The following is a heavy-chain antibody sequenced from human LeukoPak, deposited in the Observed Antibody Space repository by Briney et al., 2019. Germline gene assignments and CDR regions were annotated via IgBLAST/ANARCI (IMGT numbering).Heavy chain of an antibody. V-gene: IGHV1-2*02. D-gene: IGHD2-2*01. CDR3: ARPPLGYCSSTNCLAFDP. CDR1: GYTFTGYY. Sequence: ASVKVSCKASGYTFTGYYMHWVRQAPGQGLEWMGWINPNSGGTNYAQKFQGRVTMTRDTSISTAYLELSRLRSDDTAVYYCARPPLGYCSSTNCLAFDPWGQGTLVTVSS. J-gene: IGHJ5*02. CDR2: INPNSGGT.